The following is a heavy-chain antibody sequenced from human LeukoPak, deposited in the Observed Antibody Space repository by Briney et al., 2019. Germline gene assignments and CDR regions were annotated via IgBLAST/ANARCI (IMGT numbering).Heavy chain of an antibody. V-gene: IGHV4-39*01. CDR1: GGSISGNNYF. J-gene: IGHJ4*02. CDR3: ATSGYGGNTRFDS. Sequence: SETLSLTCTVSGGSISGNNYFWGWIRQPPGKGLEWIGSFYYSASTYYHNPSLKGRVVISVDTSKNQFSLRLSSVTAEDSAVYYCATSGYGGNTRFDSWGQGILVTVSS. CDR2: FYYSAST. D-gene: IGHD4-23*01.